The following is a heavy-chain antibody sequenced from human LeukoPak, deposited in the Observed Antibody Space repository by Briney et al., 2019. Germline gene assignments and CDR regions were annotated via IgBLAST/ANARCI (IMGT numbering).Heavy chain of an antibody. D-gene: IGHD3-16*01. Sequence: GGSLRLSCAASGFTFSSYAMHWVRQARGKGLEWVAVISYDGSNKYYADSVKGRFTISRDNSKNTLYLQMNSLRAEDTAVYYCARDGRAPGEGFDYWGQGTLVTVSS. CDR3: ARDGRAPGEGFDY. J-gene: IGHJ4*02. CDR1: GFTFSSYA. V-gene: IGHV3-30*04. CDR2: ISYDGSNK.